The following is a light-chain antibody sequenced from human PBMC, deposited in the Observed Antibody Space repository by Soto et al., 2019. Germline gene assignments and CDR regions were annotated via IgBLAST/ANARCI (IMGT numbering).Light chain of an antibody. Sequence: EIVLTQSPGTLSLSPGERATLSCRASQSVPANYLAWYRQKPGQAPRLLIYGASSRATGIPDRFSGSGSGTDFTLTISSLEPEDFAVYYCLQYGISLWKFGQGTKVEIK. V-gene: IGKV3-20*01. CDR1: QSVPANY. CDR2: GAS. CDR3: LQYGISLWK. J-gene: IGKJ1*01.